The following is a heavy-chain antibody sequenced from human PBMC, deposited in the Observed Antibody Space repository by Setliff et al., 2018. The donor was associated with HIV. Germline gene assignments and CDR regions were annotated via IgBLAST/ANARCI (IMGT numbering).Heavy chain of an antibody. D-gene: IGHD5-12*01. Sequence: PGGSLRLSCAVSGFNVNNKYMTWVRQAPGKGLEWVSIINSDDYTKYADSLKGRFTISRDTSKNTLYLQMGSLRTEDMGVYYCARDGYGGALDGYDIWGQGTMVTVS. CDR2: INSDDYT. CDR3: ARDGYGGALDGYDI. J-gene: IGHJ3*02. V-gene: IGHV3-66*01. CDR1: GFNVNNKY.